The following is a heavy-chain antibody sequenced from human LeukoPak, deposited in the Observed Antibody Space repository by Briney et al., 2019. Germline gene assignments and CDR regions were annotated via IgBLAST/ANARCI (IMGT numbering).Heavy chain of an antibody. Sequence: AGGSLRLSCAASGFTFDDYAMHWVRQAPGKGLEWVSGISWNSGSIGYADSVKGRFTISRDNAKNSLYLQMNSLRAEDTAVYYCAREEVYFDYWGQGTLVTVSS. CDR2: ISWNSGSI. CDR3: AREEVYFDY. V-gene: IGHV3-9*01. CDR1: GFTFDDYA. J-gene: IGHJ4*02.